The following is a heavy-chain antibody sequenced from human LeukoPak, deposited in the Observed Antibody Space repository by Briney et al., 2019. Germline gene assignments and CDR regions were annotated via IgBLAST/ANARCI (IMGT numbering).Heavy chain of an antibody. D-gene: IGHD3-3*01. CDR2: IYYSGST. CDR3: ARHIDFWSGYYEPGYY. V-gene: IGHV4-39*01. J-gene: IGHJ4*02. CDR1: GGSISSSSYY. Sequence: SETPSLTCTVSGGSISSSSYYWGWIRQPPGKGLEWIGSIYYSGSTYYNPSLKSRVTISVDTSKNQFSLKLSSVTAADTAVYYCARHIDFWSGYYEPGYYWGQGTLVTVSS.